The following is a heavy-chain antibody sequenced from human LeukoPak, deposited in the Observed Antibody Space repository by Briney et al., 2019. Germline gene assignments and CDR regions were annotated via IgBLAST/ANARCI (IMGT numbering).Heavy chain of an antibody. J-gene: IGHJ5*02. CDR1: GYTFTSYY. CDR2: INPSGGST. CDR3: ARGVEGATTGFDP. V-gene: IGHV1-46*01. Sequence: ASVKVSCKASGYTFTSYYMHWVRQAPGQGPEWMGIINPSGGSTSYAQKFQGRVTMTRDMSTSTVYMELSSLRSEDTAVYYCARGVEGATTGFDPWGQGTLVTVSS. D-gene: IGHD1-26*01.